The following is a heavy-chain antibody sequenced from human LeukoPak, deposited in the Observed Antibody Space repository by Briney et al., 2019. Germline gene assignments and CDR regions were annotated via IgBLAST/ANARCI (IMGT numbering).Heavy chain of an antibody. CDR2: IYGDGRI. J-gene: IGHJ4*02. V-gene: IGHV3-53*01. D-gene: IGHD5-18*01. Sequence: PGGSLRLSCAASGFTVTSNYMSWVRQAPGKGLEWVSVIYGDGRIHYADSVKGRFTISRDDSKNTPYLQMNSPRAEDTAVYYCARESGYSHGLAGFFDYWGQGTLVTVSS. CDR3: ARESGYSHGLAGFFDY. CDR1: GFTVTSNY.